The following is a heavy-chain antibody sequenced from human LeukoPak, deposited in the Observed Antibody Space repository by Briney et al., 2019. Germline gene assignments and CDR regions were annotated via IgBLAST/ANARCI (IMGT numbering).Heavy chain of an antibody. CDR3: AKERGHSKPFDY. CDR2: IIPIFGTA. J-gene: IGHJ4*02. V-gene: IGHV1-69*05. Sequence: SVKVSCKASGGTFSSYAISWVRQAPGQGLEWMGRIIPIFGTANYAQKFQGRVTITTDESTSTAYMELSSPRAEDTAVYYCAKERGHSKPFDYWGQGTLVTVSS. CDR1: GGTFSSYA. D-gene: IGHD4-23*01.